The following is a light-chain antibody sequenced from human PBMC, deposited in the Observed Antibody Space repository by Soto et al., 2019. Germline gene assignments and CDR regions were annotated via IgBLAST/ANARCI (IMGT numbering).Light chain of an antibody. CDR2: GTS. CDR1: TGAVTSGYY. V-gene: IGLV7-43*01. J-gene: IGLJ2*01. CDR3: LLYYGGAQLV. Sequence: QAVVTQEPSLTVSPGGTVTLTCASSTGAVTSGYYPNWFQQKPGQAPRALIYGTSNKHSWTPARFSGSLLGGKAGLTLSGVQPEDGAAYYCLLYYGGAQLVFGGGTKVTVL.